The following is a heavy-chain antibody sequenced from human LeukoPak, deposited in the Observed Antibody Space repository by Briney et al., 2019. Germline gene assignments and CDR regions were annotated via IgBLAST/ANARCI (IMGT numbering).Heavy chain of an antibody. CDR3: AKAFTPSSYCSSTSCYPVHHPTYYYYMDV. Sequence: PGGSLRLSCAASGFTFSSYGMHWVRQAPGKGLEWVAFIRYDGSNKYYADSVKGRFTISRDNSKNTLYLQMNSLRAEDTAVYYCAKAFTPSSYCSSTSCYPVHHPTYYYYMDVWGKGTTVTVSS. CDR2: IRYDGSNK. J-gene: IGHJ6*03. CDR1: GFTFSSYG. D-gene: IGHD2-2*01. V-gene: IGHV3-30*02.